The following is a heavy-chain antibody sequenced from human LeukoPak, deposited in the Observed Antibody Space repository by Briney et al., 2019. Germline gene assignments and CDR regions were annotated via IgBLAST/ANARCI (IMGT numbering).Heavy chain of an antibody. CDR2: ISYDGSNK. CDR3: ARAAFDI. J-gene: IGHJ3*02. Sequence: GGSLRLSCAASGFTFSSYAMHWVRQAPGKGLEWVAVISYDGSNKYYAASVKGRFTISRDNSKNTLYLQMNSLRAEDTAVYYCARAAFDIWGQGTMVTVSS. CDR1: GFTFSSYA. V-gene: IGHV3-30-3*01.